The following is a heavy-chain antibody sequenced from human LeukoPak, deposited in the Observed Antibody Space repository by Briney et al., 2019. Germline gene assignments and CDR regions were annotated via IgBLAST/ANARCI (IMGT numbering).Heavy chain of an antibody. D-gene: IGHD3-10*01. CDR3: ARAFITMVRGVIITGYYFDY. V-gene: IGHV6-1*01. CDR2: TYYRSKWYN. Sequence: SQTLSLTCAISGDSFSSNSAAWNWIRQSPSRGLEWLGRTYYRSKWYNDYAVSVKSRITINPDTSKNQFSLQLNSVTPEDTAVYYCARAFITMVRGVIITGYYFDYWGQGTLVTVSS. J-gene: IGHJ4*02. CDR1: GDSFSSNSAA.